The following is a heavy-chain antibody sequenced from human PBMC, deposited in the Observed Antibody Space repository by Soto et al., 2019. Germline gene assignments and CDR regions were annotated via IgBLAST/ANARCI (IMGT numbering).Heavy chain of an antibody. J-gene: IGHJ4*02. Sequence: QVQLVQSGAEVKKAGSSVKVSCKVSGGTFSSYFINWVRQAPGQGLEWVGGIIPVFGTASYAEKFQGRVTITADESTSTAYLELSSLRPDDTAVYYCAKDMDLFIGVVPAATGSFDFWGQGTLVTVSS. CDR3: AKDMDLFIGVVPAATGSFDF. D-gene: IGHD2-2*01. CDR2: IIPVFGTA. V-gene: IGHV1-69*01. CDR1: GGTFSSYF.